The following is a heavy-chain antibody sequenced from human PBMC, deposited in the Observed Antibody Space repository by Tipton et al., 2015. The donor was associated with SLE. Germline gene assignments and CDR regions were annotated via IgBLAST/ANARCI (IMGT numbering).Heavy chain of an antibody. CDR2: MHHNGST. V-gene: IGHV4-38-2*02. J-gene: IGHJ5*01. CDR3: ATGHFDF. D-gene: IGHD1-1*01. Sequence: TLSLTCTVSLYSIGSGFYWDWVRQAPGKGLEWVATMHHNGSTYYNPSLRSRVAVSMGTSRNQFSLRLKSVTAADTAVYYCATGHFDFWGQGRLVTVSS. CDR1: LYSIGSGFY.